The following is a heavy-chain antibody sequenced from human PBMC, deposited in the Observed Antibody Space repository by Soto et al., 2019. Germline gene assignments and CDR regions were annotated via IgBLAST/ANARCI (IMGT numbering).Heavy chain of an antibody. CDR3: ARGDYYCSGSSHYYYYGMDF. J-gene: IGHJ6*02. CDR2: INHSGST. Sequence: SETLSLTCAVYGGSFSGYYWSWIRQPPGKGLEWIGEINHSGSTNYNPSLKSRVTISVDTSKNQFSLKLSSVTAADTAVHYCARGDYYCSGSSHYYYYGMDFRGQGTTVTVSS. CDR1: GGSFSGYY. V-gene: IGHV4-34*01. D-gene: IGHD3-10*01.